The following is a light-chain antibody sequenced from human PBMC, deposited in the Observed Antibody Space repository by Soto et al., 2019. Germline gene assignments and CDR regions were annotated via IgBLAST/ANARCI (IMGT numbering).Light chain of an antibody. CDR1: QSVSSN. Sequence: DIVMTQSPATLSVSPGERATLSCRASQSVSSNLAWYQQAPGQAPRLLIYGASTRATGIPARFSGSGSGTEFTLTISSLQSEDFEVYYCQHYNNWPPWTFGQGTKVEIK. J-gene: IGKJ1*01. CDR3: QHYNNWPPWT. V-gene: IGKV3-15*01. CDR2: GAS.